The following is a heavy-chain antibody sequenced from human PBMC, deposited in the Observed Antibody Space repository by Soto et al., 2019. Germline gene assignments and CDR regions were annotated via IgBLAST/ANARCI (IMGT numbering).Heavy chain of an antibody. CDR3: ASSGGSGWYFVLGVYGMDV. CDR1: GGSFSGYY. CDR2: INHSGST. Sequence: SETLSLTCAVYGGSFSGYYWSWIRQPPGKGLEWIGEINHSGSTNYNPSLKSRVTISVDTSKNQFSLKLSSVTAADTAVYYCASSGGSGWYFVLGVYGMDVWGQGTTVTVSS. J-gene: IGHJ6*02. D-gene: IGHD6-19*01. V-gene: IGHV4-34*01.